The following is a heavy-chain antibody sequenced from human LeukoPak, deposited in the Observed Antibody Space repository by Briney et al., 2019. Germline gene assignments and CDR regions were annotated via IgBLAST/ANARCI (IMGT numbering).Heavy chain of an antibody. V-gene: IGHV3-30*02. D-gene: IGHD3-22*01. CDR3: ARGAEITMIEDY. CDR1: GFTFDNYG. CDR2: VRYDGSNE. Sequence: GGSLRLSCAASGFTFDNYGMHWVRQAPGKGLEWVAFVRYDGSNEYYADSVKGRFTISRDNSKKTLYLEMNSLRPEDTAVYYCARGAEITMIEDYWGQGTLVTVSS. J-gene: IGHJ4*02.